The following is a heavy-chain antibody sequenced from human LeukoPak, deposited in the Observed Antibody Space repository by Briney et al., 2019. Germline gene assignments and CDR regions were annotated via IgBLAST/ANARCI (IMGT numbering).Heavy chain of an antibody. J-gene: IGHJ5*02. D-gene: IGHD6-6*01. CDR2: IIPIFGTA. CDR3: ARGLTEASWQLGQINNWFDP. V-gene: IGHV1-69*05. CDR1: GGTFSSYA. Sequence: ASVKVSCKASGGTFSSYAISWVRQAPGQGLEWMGGIIPIFGTANYAQKFQGRVTITTDESTSTAYMELSSLRSEDTAVYYCARGLTEASWQLGQINNWFDPWGQGTLVTVSS.